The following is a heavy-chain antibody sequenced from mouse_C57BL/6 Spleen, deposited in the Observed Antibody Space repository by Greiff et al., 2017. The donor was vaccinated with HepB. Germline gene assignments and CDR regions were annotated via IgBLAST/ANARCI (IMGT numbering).Heavy chain of an antibody. CDR2: IYPGSGST. CDR1: GYTFTSYW. D-gene: IGHD2-4*01. CDR3: ARSYDYDGYDAMDY. V-gene: IGHV1-55*01. Sequence: QVQLKQPGAELVKPGASVKMSCKASGYTFTSYWITWVKQRPGQGLEWIGDIYPGSGSTNYNEKFKSKATLTVDTSSSTAYMQLSSLTSEDSAVYYCARSYDYDGYDAMDYWGQGTSVTVSS. J-gene: IGHJ4*01.